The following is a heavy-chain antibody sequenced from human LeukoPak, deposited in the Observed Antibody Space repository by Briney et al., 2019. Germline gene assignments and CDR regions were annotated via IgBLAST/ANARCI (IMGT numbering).Heavy chain of an antibody. CDR2: IWYDGSNK. CDR3: ARGDGYNDAEYLQH. D-gene: IGHD5-24*01. CDR1: GFTYSSYG. J-gene: IGHJ1*01. V-gene: IGHV3-33*01. Sequence: PGGSLRLSCAASGFTYSSYGMHWGRQAPGKGLEGVAVIWYDGSNKYYGDSVKGRFTISRDNSKKTLYLQMNSLRVEDTAVYYCARGDGYNDAEYLQHWGQGTLVTVS.